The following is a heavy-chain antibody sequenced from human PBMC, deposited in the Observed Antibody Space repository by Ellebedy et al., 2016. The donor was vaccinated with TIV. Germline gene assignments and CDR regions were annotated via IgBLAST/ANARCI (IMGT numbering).Heavy chain of an antibody. CDR3: VRDVCGHSQIDY. V-gene: IGHV3-30-3*01. D-gene: IGHD2-21*01. CDR2: TSNDGSEK. J-gene: IGHJ4*01. Sequence: GGSLRLXXAASGFTFSSYSMHWVRQAPGKGLECLAVTSNDGSEKYYRDSVKGRFTISRDNSKNTLYLQMDSLTTEDTAVYYCVRDVCGHSQIDYWGQGTLVTVSS. CDR1: GFTFSSYS.